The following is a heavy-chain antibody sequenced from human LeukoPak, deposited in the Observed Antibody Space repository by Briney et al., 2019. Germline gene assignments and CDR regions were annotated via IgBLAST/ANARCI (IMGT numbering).Heavy chain of an antibody. J-gene: IGHJ6*03. CDR2: VNSDGSST. V-gene: IGHV3-74*01. Sequence: GGSLRLSCAASGFTFSSYWMHWVRQAPGKGLVWVSRVNSDGSSTSYADSVKGRFTISRDNAKNSLYLQMNSLRAEDTAVYYCAKVARDAAHYCYYMDVWGKGTTVTVSS. CDR3: AKVARDAAHYCYYMDV. D-gene: IGHD2-2*01. CDR1: GFTFSSYW.